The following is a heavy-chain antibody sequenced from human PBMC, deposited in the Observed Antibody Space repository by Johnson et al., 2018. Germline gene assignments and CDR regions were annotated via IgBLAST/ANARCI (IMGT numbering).Heavy chain of an antibody. CDR1: GFTFYEYA. J-gene: IGHJ4*02. CDR3: AKAMDRRLLRPVGGIVN. CDR2: ISWNRGRI. V-gene: IGHV3-9*01. Sequence: VQLVQSGGGLVQPGRSLRLSCEASGFTFYEYAMHWVRQAPGKGLEWVSGISWNRGRIGYGASVKGPLTISRDSSKDTRYLQMNRMRAEDPAVYYWAKAMDRRLLRPVGGIVNWVQGTLVTVSS. D-gene: IGHD1-26*01.